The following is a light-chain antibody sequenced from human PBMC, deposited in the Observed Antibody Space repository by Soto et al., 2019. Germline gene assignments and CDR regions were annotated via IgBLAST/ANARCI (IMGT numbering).Light chain of an antibody. Sequence: SSELTQPHSVSVATAQMARITCGGSNIGSKAVQWYQQKPGQDPVLVIYSDSNRPSGIPERFSGSDPGNTATLTVSGIGAGDEADYYCQVWDSATDPYVFGTGTKVTVL. CDR1: NIGSKA. CDR2: SDS. CDR3: QVWDSATDPYV. J-gene: IGLJ1*01. V-gene: IGLV3-12*02.